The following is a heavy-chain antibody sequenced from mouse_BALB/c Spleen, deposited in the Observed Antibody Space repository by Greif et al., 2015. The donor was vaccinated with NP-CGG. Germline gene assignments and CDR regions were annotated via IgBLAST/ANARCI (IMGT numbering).Heavy chain of an antibody. J-gene: IGHJ4*01. CDR3: ASRTGTEAMDY. CDR2: IYPGSGNT. Sequence: VQLVESGPELVKPGASVKISCKASGYTFTDYYINWVKQKPGQGLGWIGWIYPGSGNTKYNEKFKGKATLTVDTSSSTAYMQLSSLTSEDTAIYFCASRTGTEAMDYWGQGTSVTVSS. CDR1: GYTFTDYY. D-gene: IGHD4-1*01. V-gene: IGHV1-84*02.